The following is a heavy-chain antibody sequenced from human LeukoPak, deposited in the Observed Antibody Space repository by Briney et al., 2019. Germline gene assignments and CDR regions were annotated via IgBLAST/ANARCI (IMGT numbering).Heavy chain of an antibody. Sequence: GGSLILSCAASGFTFSSYAMHWVRQAPGKGLEWVAVISYDGSNKYYADSVKGRFTISRDNSKNTLYLQMNSLRAEDTAVYYCARDSTTPRYCSSTSCYGDYFDYWGQGTLVTVSS. CDR2: ISYDGSNK. J-gene: IGHJ4*02. CDR1: GFTFSSYA. V-gene: IGHV3-30-3*01. D-gene: IGHD2-2*01. CDR3: ARDSTTPRYCSSTSCYGDYFDY.